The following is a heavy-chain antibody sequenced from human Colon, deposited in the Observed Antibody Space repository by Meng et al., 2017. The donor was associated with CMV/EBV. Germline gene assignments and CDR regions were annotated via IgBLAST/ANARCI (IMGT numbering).Heavy chain of an antibody. CDR3: ARMFAASSGWFDP. V-gene: IGHV1-46*01. CDR1: GYIFTSFF. CDR2: INPNGGNT. J-gene: IGHJ5*02. Sequence: ASVKVSCKASGYIFTSFFIHWLRQAPGQGLEWLGMINPNGGNTNYAQKFQGRVTMTRDTSTSTFYMELSSLVSEDTAVYYCARMFAASSGWFDPWGQGTLVTVSS. D-gene: IGHD6-6*01.